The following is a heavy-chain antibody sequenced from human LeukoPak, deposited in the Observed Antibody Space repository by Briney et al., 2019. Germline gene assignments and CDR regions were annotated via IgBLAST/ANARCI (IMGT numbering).Heavy chain of an antibody. Sequence: GGSLRLSCAASGFTFSSYAMHWVRQAPGKGLEWVAVISYDGSNKYYADSVKGRFTTSRDNSKNTLYLQMNSLGAEDTAVYYCARGGSSWYWYFDYWGQGTLVTVSS. CDR2: ISYDGSNK. J-gene: IGHJ4*02. D-gene: IGHD6-13*01. CDR3: ARGGSSWYWYFDY. CDR1: GFTFSSYA. V-gene: IGHV3-30-3*01.